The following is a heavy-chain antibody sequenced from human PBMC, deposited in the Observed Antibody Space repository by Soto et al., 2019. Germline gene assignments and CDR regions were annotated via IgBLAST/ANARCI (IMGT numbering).Heavy chain of an antibody. D-gene: IGHD3-3*01. J-gene: IGHJ6*02. CDR3: VKDLNYDFWSGYNYYALEN. V-gene: IGHV3-23*01. CDR2: ISGSTGNT. Sequence: GGSLRLSCAASGFTFSNYAMNWVRQAPGEGLEWVSGISGSTGNTYYADSAKGRFSISRDNPKKTVFLDVTSLRAEDTAKYYCVKDLNYDFWSGYNYYALENWGQGTTVTVSS. CDR1: GFTFSNYA.